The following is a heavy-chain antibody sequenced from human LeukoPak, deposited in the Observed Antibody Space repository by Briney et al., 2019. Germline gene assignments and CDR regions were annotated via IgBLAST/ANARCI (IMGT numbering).Heavy chain of an antibody. CDR2: ISYDGSNK. CDR1: GFTFSSYG. D-gene: IGHD2-8*01. J-gene: IGHJ4*02. V-gene: IGHV3-30*18. CDR3: AKDIVLMVYAFDY. Sequence: GGSLRLSCAAPGFTFSSYGMHWVRQAPGKGLEWVAVISYDGSNKYYADSVKGRFTISRDNSKNTLYLQMNSLRAEDTAVYYCAKDIVLMVYAFDYWGQGTLVTVSS.